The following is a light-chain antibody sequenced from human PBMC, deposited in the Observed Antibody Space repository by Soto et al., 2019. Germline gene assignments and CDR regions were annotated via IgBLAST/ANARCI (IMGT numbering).Light chain of an antibody. J-gene: IGLJ1*01. CDR1: SSDVGGYNY. Sequence: QSALTQPPSASGSPGQSVTISCTGTSSDVGGYNYVSWYQQHPGKAPKLIMYEVSKRPSGVPDRFSGSKSGNTAALTVSGLQAEDEADYYCSSYAGSIYVFGTGTKLTVL. V-gene: IGLV2-8*01. CDR2: EVS. CDR3: SSYAGSIYV.